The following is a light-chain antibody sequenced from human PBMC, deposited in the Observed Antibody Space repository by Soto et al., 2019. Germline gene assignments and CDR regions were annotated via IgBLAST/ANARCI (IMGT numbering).Light chain of an antibody. CDR2: EVS. CDR1: SSDVADYKY. Sequence: QSVLTQPASVSGSPGQSITISCTGTSSDVADYKYVSWYQQHPGTAPKLIIYEVSNRPSGVSNRFSGSKSGITASLTISGLQAEDESDYYCSAYTTSSTLYVFGTGTKLTVL. J-gene: IGLJ1*01. CDR3: SAYTTSSTLYV. V-gene: IGLV2-14*03.